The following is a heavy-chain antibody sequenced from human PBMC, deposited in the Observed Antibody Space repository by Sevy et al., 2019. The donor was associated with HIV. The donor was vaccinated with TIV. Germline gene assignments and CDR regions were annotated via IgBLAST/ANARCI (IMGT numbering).Heavy chain of an antibody. CDR3: ARDPPHAVLATPYYYYMDV. CDR2: IYTSGST. Sequence: SETLSLTCTVSGGSISSYYWSWIRQPAGKGLEWIGRIYTSGSTNYNPSLKSRVTMSVDTSKNQFSLKLSSVTAADTAVYYCARDPPHAVLATPYYYYMDVWGKGTTVTVSS. J-gene: IGHJ6*03. V-gene: IGHV4-4*07. D-gene: IGHD5-12*01. CDR1: GGSISSYY.